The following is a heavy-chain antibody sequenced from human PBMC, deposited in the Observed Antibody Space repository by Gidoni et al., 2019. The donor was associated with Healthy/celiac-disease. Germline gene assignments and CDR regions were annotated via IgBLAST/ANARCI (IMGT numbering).Heavy chain of an antibody. CDR1: GFTFSSYS. V-gene: IGHV3-21*01. CDR3: ARGGTYNWNLYAFDI. D-gene: IGHD1-7*01. CDR2: ISSSSSYI. Sequence: EVQLVESGGGLVKPGGSLRLSCADSGFTFSSYSMNWVRPAQGKGLEWVSSISSSSSYIYYADSVKGRFTISRDNAKNSLYLQMNSLRAEDTAVYYCARGGTYNWNLYAFDIWGQGTMVTVSS. J-gene: IGHJ3*02.